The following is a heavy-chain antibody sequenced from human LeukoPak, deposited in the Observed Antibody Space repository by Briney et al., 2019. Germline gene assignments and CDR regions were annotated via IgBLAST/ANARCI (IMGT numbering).Heavy chain of an antibody. CDR2: ISGSGGST. CDR1: GFTFSNYA. D-gene: IGHD4-23*01. J-gene: IGHJ4*02. Sequence: GGSLRLSCAASGFTFSNYATNWVRQAPGKGLEWVSAISGSGGSTYYADSVKGRFTISRDNSKNTLYLQMNSLRAEDTAVYYCAKVSTSTVVKRGYYFDYWGQGTLVTVSS. CDR3: AKVSTSTVVKRGYYFDY. V-gene: IGHV3-23*01.